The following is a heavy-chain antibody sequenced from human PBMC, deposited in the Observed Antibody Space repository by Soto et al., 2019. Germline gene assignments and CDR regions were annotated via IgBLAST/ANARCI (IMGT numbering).Heavy chain of an antibody. Sequence: SETLSLTCAVYGGSFSGYYWSWIRQPPGKGLEWIGEINHSGSTNYNPSLKSRVTISVDTSKNQFSLKLSSVTAADTAVYYCARVRRWLQSQIDYWGQGTLVTVSS. D-gene: IGHD5-12*01. J-gene: IGHJ4*02. CDR3: ARVRRWLQSQIDY. V-gene: IGHV4-34*01. CDR1: GGSFSGYY. CDR2: INHSGST.